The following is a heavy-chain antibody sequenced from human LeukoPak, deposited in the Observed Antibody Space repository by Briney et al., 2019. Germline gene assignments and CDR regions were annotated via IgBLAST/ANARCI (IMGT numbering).Heavy chain of an antibody. CDR1: LGSHW. Sequence: PGGSLRLSCVGALGSHWMGWVRQAPGKGLEWVANIKEDGSQKYYMDSVKGRFTISRDSAKSSLFLQMNNLRVEDTAVYYCTRDQTWGQGTLVTVSS. V-gene: IGHV3-7*01. J-gene: IGHJ4*02. CDR3: TRDQT. CDR2: IKEDGSQK.